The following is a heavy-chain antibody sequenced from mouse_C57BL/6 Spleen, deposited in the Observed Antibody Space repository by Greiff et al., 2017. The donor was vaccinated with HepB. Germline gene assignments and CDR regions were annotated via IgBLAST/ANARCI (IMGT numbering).Heavy chain of an antibody. CDR1: GYTFTSYW. Sequence: QVQLQQPGTELVKPGASVKLPCKASGYTFTSYWMHWVKQRPGQGLEWIGNINPSNGGTNYNEKFKSKATLTVDNSSSTAYMQLSSLTSEDSAVYYCARSTMITRYWYFDVWGTGTTVTVSS. J-gene: IGHJ1*03. V-gene: IGHV1-53*01. CDR3: ARSTMITRYWYFDV. D-gene: IGHD2-4*01. CDR2: INPSNGGT.